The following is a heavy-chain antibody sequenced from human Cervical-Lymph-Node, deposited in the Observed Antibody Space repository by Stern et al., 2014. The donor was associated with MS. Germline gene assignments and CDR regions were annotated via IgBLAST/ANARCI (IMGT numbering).Heavy chain of an antibody. V-gene: IGHV4-4*02. D-gene: IGHD3-9*01. CDR2: IYHSGNT. CDR1: GDSISSSSW. Sequence: QVQLQESGPGLVKPSGTLSLTCAVSGDSISSSSWWRWVRQSPGKGLEWIGGIYHSGNTNSNPYPKSRVTMSVDKSKNQFSLKLSSVTAADTAVYFCARASYNILTDNYMGLIDYWGQGTLVTVSS. J-gene: IGHJ4*02. CDR3: ARASYNILTDNYMGLIDY.